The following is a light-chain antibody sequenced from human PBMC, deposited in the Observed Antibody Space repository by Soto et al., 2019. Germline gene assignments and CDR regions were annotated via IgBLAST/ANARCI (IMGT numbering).Light chain of an antibody. Sequence: VMTQSPATLSVSPGGRATISCRAGQTIYSNVAWYQQRPGQAPRLLIYRASTRATGVPARFSGSGSGTEFTLTISGLKSEDFALYYCQQYQNLWTFGQGTKVDI. CDR2: RAS. V-gene: IGKV3-15*01. CDR3: QQYQNLWT. CDR1: QTIYSN. J-gene: IGKJ1*01.